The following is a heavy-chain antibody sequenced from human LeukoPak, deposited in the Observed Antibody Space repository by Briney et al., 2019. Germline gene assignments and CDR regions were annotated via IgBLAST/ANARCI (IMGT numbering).Heavy chain of an antibody. CDR2: IGSGGGNI. CDR3: VRGIAGFDS. CDR1: GFTFSSFA. V-gene: IGHV3-23*01. J-gene: IGHJ4*02. D-gene: IGHD6-13*01. Sequence: GGSLRLSCAASGFTFSSFAMTWARQAPAKGLEWVSSIGSGGGNIFYADSVKGRFTISRDNSKNTLYLQMSSLRAEDTAVYHCVRGIAGFDSWGQGTLLTVSS.